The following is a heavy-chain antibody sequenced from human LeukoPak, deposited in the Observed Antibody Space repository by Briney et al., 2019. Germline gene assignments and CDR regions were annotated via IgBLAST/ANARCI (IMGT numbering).Heavy chain of an antibody. CDR1: GFTLSSYA. CDR3: ARDVSNYYGSGSYYTSNYFDY. V-gene: IGHV3-30*04. Sequence: PGRSLRLSCAASGFTLSSYAMHWVRQAPGKGLEWVAVISYDGSNKYYADSVKGRFTISRDNSKNTLYLQMNSLRAEDTAVYYCARDVSNYYGSGSYYTSNYFDYWGQGTLVTVSS. D-gene: IGHD3-10*01. J-gene: IGHJ4*02. CDR2: ISYDGSNK.